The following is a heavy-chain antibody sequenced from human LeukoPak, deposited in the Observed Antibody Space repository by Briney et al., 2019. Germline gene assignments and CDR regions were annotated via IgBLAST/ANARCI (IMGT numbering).Heavy chain of an antibody. V-gene: IGHV4-59*01. CDR2: IYYSGST. J-gene: IGHJ4*02. D-gene: IGHD6-6*01. CDR1: GGSISSYY. CDR3: ARDIGSSDFDY. Sequence: SETLSLTCTVSGGSISSYYWSWIRQPPGKGLEWIGYIYYSGSTSYNPSLKSRVTISVDTSKNQFSLKLSSVTAADTAVYYCARDIGSSDFDYWGQGTLVTVSS.